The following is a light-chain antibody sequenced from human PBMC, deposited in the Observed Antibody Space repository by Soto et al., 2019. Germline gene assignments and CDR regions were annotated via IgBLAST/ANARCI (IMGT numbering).Light chain of an antibody. CDR3: QQYNSYSYT. J-gene: IGKJ2*01. CDR2: DAS. CDR1: QSISSW. Sequence: DIQMTQSPSTLSASVGDRVTITCRASQSISSWLAWYQQKPGKAPKLLIYDASSLESGVPSRFSRSGSATEFTLTFSSLQPDDFAAYYCQQYNSYSYTFGQGTKLEIK. V-gene: IGKV1-5*01.